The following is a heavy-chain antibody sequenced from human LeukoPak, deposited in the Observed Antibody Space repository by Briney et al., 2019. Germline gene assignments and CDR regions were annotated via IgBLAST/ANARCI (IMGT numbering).Heavy chain of an antibody. D-gene: IGHD3-10*01. CDR2: IIPILCIT. V-gene: IGHV1-69*04. Sequence: MGRIIPILCITNYAQKFQGRVTITADKSTSTAYMQLSSLRSEDSAVYYCAREEGAGNAFGFWCQGTIVMVSS. J-gene: IGHJ3*01. CDR3: AREEGAGNAFGF.